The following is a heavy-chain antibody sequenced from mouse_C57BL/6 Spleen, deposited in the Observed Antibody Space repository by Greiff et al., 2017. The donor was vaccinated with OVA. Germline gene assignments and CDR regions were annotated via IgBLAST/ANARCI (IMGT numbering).Heavy chain of an antibody. Sequence: VKVVESGPELVKPGASVKISCKASGYAFSSSWMNWVKQRPGKGLEWIGRIYPGDGDTNYNGKFKGKATLTADKSSSTAYMQLSSLTSEDSAVYFCARRLGDYWGQGTSVTVSS. D-gene: IGHD1-2*01. V-gene: IGHV1-82*01. CDR1: GYAFSSSW. CDR3: ARRLGDY. J-gene: IGHJ4*01. CDR2: IYPGDGDT.